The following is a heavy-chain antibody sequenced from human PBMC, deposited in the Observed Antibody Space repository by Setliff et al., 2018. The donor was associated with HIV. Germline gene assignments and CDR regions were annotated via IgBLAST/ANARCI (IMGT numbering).Heavy chain of an antibody. V-gene: IGHV4-59*01. CDR2: IYDSGSP. J-gene: IGHJ3*02. Sequence: SETLSLTCTVSGGSTSNEYWSWIRQPPGKGLEWIGYIYDSGSPKYSPSLKSRVTISIDTSKSQISLKLTSVTAADTAMYHCARVYYFDSSGYYQRGDVFDIWGQGTMVTVSS. CDR1: GGSTSNEY. CDR3: ARVYYFDSSGYYQRGDVFDI. D-gene: IGHD3-22*01.